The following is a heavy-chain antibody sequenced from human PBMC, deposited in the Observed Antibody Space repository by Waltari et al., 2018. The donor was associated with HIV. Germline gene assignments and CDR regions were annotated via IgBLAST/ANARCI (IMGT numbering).Heavy chain of an antibody. J-gene: IGHJ4*02. CDR1: VFPFSNFA. Sequence: QVQLVESGGGVVQPGTSLTLSCAVSVFPFSNFAIHWVRQSAGKGREWLEVLWSDGAESSYADSVKGRFTVSKDSSQKTLYLHLTSLRAEDTALYYCARGYSSSRWIPLYHWGRGTLVTVSS. CDR2: LWSDGAES. CDR3: ARGYSSSRWIPLYH. V-gene: IGHV3-33*01. D-gene: IGHD6-6*01.